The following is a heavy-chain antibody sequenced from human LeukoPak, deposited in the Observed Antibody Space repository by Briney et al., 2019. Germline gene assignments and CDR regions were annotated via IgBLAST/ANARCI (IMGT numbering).Heavy chain of an antibody. D-gene: IGHD2-21*01. CDR1: GFIFSDYY. CDR2: VRNKAHNYVT. V-gene: IGHV3-72*01. J-gene: IGHJ4*02. Sequence: PGGSLRLSCAASGFIFSDYYIDWVRQAPGKGLEWLGRVRNKAHNYVTEYAASVSSRFTISRDDSVNSLFLQLNSLKAENTAVYFCSRGGGYFFDYWGRGTLVTVSS. CDR3: SRGGGYFFDY.